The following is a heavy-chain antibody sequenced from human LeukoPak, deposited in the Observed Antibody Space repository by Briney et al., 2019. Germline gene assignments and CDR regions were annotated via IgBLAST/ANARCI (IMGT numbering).Heavy chain of an antibody. Sequence: ASVKVSCKASGYTFTSYGISWVRQAPGQGLEWMGGFDPEDGETIYAQKFQGRVTMTEDTSTDTAYTELSSLRSEDTAVYYCATGPSLLWFGELPHWDYWGQGALVTVSS. CDR1: GYTFTSYG. J-gene: IGHJ4*02. D-gene: IGHD3-10*01. CDR3: ATGPSLLWFGELPHWDY. V-gene: IGHV1-24*01. CDR2: FDPEDGET.